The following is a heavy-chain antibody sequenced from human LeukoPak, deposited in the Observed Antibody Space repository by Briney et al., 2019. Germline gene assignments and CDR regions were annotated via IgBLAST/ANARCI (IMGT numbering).Heavy chain of an antibody. CDR3: AKDLAKRGAFDI. D-gene: IGHD1-1*01. CDR1: GFTFGNYA. J-gene: IGHJ3*02. CDR2: ISGGGGGVT. Sequence: PGGSLRLSCAASGFTFGNYAMSWVRQAPGKGLEWVSVISGGGGGVTYYVDSVKGRFTISRDNSRNTLYLQMNSLRAEDTAVYYCAKDLAKRGAFDIWGQGTMVTVSS. V-gene: IGHV3-23*01.